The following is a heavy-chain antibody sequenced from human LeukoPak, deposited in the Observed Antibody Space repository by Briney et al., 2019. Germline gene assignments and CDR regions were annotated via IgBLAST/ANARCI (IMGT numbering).Heavy chain of an antibody. V-gene: IGHV4-34*01. J-gene: IGHJ3*02. D-gene: IGHD3-22*01. CDR3: ARRLYYYDSMSAFDI. CDR2: INRSGTT. CDR1: GGSFSGYS. Sequence: PSETLSLTCAVHGGSFSGYSWHWIRQSPGKGLEWIGEINRSGTTNYNESLKSRVTISVDTSKNQFSLKLSSVTAADTAVYYCARRLYYYDSMSAFDIWGQGTMVTVSS.